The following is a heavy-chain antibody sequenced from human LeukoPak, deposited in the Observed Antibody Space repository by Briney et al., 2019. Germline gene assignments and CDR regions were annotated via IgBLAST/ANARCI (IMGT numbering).Heavy chain of an antibody. D-gene: IGHD4-23*01. CDR3: ARVPSRGDKFDP. CDR1: GYTLTSYD. CDR2: MNPNSGNT. J-gene: IGHJ5*02. V-gene: IGHV1-8*01. Sequence: ASVKVSCKASGYTLTSYDINWVRQATGQGLEWMGWMNPNSGNTGYAQKFQGRVTMTRNTSINTAYMELSSLISGDTAVYYCARVPSRGDKFDPWGQGTLVTVSS.